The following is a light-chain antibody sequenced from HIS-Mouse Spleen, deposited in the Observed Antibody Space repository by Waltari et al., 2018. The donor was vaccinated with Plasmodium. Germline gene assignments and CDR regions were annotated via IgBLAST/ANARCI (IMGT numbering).Light chain of an antibody. V-gene: IGLV3-1*01. CDR1: KLGDNY. Sequence: SYELTQPPSVSVSPGQTASLTRSGDKLGDNYACWYQQKPGQSPVLVIYQDSKRPSGIPERFSGSNSGNTATLTISGTQAMDEADYYCQAWDSSTVVFGGGTKLTVL. CDR2: QDS. CDR3: QAWDSSTVV. J-gene: IGLJ2*01.